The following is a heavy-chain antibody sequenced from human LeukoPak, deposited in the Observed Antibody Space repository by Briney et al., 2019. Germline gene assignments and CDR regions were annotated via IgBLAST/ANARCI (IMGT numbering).Heavy chain of an antibody. Sequence: GGSLRLSCAASGFTFSSYWMSWVRQAPGKGLEWEANIKQDGSEKYYVDSVKGRFTISRDNAKNSLYLQMNSLRAEDTAVYYCAREGSTPRGYYYYYGMDVWGQGTTVTVSS. J-gene: IGHJ6*02. CDR1: GFTFSSYW. V-gene: IGHV3-7*01. D-gene: IGHD2-2*01. CDR2: IKQDGSEK. CDR3: AREGSTPRGYYYYYGMDV.